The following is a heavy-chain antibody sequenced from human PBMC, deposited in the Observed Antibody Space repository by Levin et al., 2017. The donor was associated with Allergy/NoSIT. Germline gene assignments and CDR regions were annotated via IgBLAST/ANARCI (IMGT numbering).Heavy chain of an antibody. CDR3: ARDSPHYFVPSRYQPLDY. CDR2: IWYDGSMK. J-gene: IGHJ4*02. Sequence: GGSLRLSCAASGFTFSNYGMHWVRQAPGKGLEWVAVIWYDGSMKYYGDSVKGRFTISRDNSKNTMGLQMNNLRAEDTAVYYCARDSPHYFVPSRYQPLDYWGQGTLVAVSS. D-gene: IGHD3-10*02. CDR1: GFTFSNYG. V-gene: IGHV3-33*01.